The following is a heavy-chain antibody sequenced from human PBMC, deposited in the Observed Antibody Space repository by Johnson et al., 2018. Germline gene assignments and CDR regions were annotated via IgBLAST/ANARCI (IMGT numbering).Heavy chain of an antibody. Sequence: VQLVQSGAEVKKPGSSVKVSCKASGGTFSSYAISWVRQAPGQGLEWMGGIIPIFGKANYAQKFQRRVTITADASTSTAYMEVSSLTSEYTAVYNCAVERSSLIVVVVAATTYYYYGMDVWGQGTTVTVSS. CDR2: IIPIFGKA. D-gene: IGHD2-15*01. CDR3: AVERSSLIVVVVAATTYYYYGMDV. J-gene: IGHJ6*02. V-gene: IGHV1-69*12. CDR1: GGTFSSYA.